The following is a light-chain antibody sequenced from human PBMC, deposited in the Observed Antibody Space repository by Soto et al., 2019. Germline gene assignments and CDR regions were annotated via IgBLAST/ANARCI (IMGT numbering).Light chain of an antibody. V-gene: IGKV2-28*01. CDR3: MQSLQTPRFT. J-gene: IGKJ3*01. CDR1: QSLLHSNGYNY. CDR2: LGS. Sequence: DIVMTQSPLSLPVTPGEPASISCRSSQSLLHSNGYNYLDWYLQKPGQSPQLLIYLGSNRASGVPDMFSGSGSGTYFTLKISRVEAEDVGVYYCMQSLQTPRFTFGPGTKVDIK.